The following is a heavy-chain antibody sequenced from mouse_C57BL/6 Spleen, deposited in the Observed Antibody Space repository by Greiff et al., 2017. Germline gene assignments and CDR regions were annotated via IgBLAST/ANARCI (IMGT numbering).Heavy chain of an antibody. CDR3: AREGLLRSGDYFDY. Sequence: QVQLQQPGAELVKPGASVKMSCKASGYTFTSYWITWVKQRPGQGLEWIGDIYPGSGSTNYNEKFKGKATLSVDTSSSTAYMQLSSLTSEDSAVYYGAREGLLRSGDYFDYWGQGTTLTVSS. CDR1: GYTFTSYW. CDR2: IYPGSGST. J-gene: IGHJ2*01. D-gene: IGHD2-3*01. V-gene: IGHV1-55*01.